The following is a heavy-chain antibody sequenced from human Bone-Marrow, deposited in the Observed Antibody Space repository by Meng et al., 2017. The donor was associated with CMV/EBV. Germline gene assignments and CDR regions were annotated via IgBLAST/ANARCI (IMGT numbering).Heavy chain of an antibody. J-gene: IGHJ6*02. V-gene: IGHV2-5*01. CDR1: GFSLSTSGVG. CDR2: IYWNDDK. CDR3: APTSGDNGGNPVGEYYYYGMDV. D-gene: IGHD4/OR15-4a*01. Sequence: SGPTLVKPTQTLTLTCTFSGFSLSTSGVGVGWIRQPPGKALEWLALIYWNDDKRYSPSLKSRLTITKDTSKNQVVLTMTNMDPVDTATYYCAPTSGDNGGNPVGEYYYYGMDVWGQGTTVTVSS.